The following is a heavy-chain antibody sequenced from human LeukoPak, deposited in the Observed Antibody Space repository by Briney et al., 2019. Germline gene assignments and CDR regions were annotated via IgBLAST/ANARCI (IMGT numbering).Heavy chain of an antibody. Sequence: TGGSLRLSCAASGFTFSSYGMHWVRQAPGKGLEWVAVISYDGSNKYYADSVKGRFTISRDNSKNTLYLQMNSLRTEDTAVYYCAKTGGYSSGCHDYWGQGTLVTVSS. CDR3: AKTGGYSSGCHDY. J-gene: IGHJ4*02. CDR1: GFTFSSYG. V-gene: IGHV3-30*18. CDR2: ISYDGSNK. D-gene: IGHD6-19*01.